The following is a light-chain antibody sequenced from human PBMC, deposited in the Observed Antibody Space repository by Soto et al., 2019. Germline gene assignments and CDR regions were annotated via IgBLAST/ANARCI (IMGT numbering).Light chain of an antibody. Sequence: QSVLTQPASVSGSPGQSITISCTGSSSDIGSYNRVSWYQQPPGTAPKLIIYEVNNRPSRVPDRFSGSKSGNTASLTISGLQAEDEADYYCNSFTTSSTYVFGTGTKVTVL. CDR3: NSFTTSSTYV. J-gene: IGLJ1*01. CDR2: EVN. V-gene: IGLV2-18*02. CDR1: SSDIGSYNR.